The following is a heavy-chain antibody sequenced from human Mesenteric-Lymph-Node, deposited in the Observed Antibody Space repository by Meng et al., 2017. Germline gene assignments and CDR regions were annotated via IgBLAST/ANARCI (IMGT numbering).Heavy chain of an antibody. CDR1: GFTFSSYA. D-gene: IGHD3-3*01. Sequence: GESLKISCAASGFTFSSYAMHWVRQAPGKGLEWVAVISYDGSNKYYADSVKGRFTISRDNAWSTLYLQMNSLRAEDTAVYYCARDGGYDFWSGYQQLGYFDYWGQGTLVTVSS. J-gene: IGHJ4*02. CDR3: ARDGGYDFWSGYQQLGYFDY. CDR2: ISYDGSNK. V-gene: IGHV3-30*04.